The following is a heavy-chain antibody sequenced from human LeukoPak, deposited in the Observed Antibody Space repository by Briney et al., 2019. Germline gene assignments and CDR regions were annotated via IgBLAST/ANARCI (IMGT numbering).Heavy chain of an antibody. CDR2: ISPSGDIT. CDR1: GLTFSSRDW. Sequence: GGSLRLSCVASGLTFSSRDWMNWVRQAPGKGLEWVSGISPSGDITYYADSVKGRFTISRDNSKNTLYLEVISLTAEDTAVYYCAKDDAWLRFGEWSQGTLVTVSS. D-gene: IGHD3-10*01. CDR3: AKDDAWLRFGE. J-gene: IGHJ4*02. V-gene: IGHV3-23*01.